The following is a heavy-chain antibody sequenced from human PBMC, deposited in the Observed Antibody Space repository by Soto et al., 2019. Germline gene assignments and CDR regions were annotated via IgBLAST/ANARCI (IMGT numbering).Heavy chain of an antibody. D-gene: IGHD2-21*01. V-gene: IGHV3-23*01. CDR3: ANRAVWWYVDL. Sequence: EVQLLESGGGLVQPGGSLRLSCAASGFTFSSYAMSWVRQAPGKGLEWVSAISGSGDSTYYADSVKGRFTISRDKSKNTQYLHMNSRRADDPAVYYCANRAVWWYVDLWGPGTVVTVSS. CDR1: GFTFSSYA. J-gene: IGHJ2*01. CDR2: ISGSGDST.